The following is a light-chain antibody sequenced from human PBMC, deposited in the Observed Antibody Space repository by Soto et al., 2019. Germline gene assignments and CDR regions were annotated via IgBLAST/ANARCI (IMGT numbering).Light chain of an antibody. CDR2: KAS. J-gene: IGKJ1*01. Sequence: DIQMNQSPATLSASVGDRVTITCRASQSINSWLAWYQQKPGKAPKLLIYKASSLESGVPSRFSGSGSGTEFTLTISSLQPDDFATYYCQQYNSYSWTFGQGTKVAIK. CDR1: QSINSW. V-gene: IGKV1-5*03. CDR3: QQYNSYSWT.